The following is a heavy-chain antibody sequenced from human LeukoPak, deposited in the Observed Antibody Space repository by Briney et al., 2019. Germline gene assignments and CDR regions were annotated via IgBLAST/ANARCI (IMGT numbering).Heavy chain of an antibody. D-gene: IGHD6-13*01. CDR1: GGTFSSYA. J-gene: IGHJ5*02. CDR2: IIPIFGTA. Sequence: ASVKVSCKASGGTFSSYAISWVRQAPGQGLEWMGGIIPIFGTANYAQKFQGRVTITADGSTSTAYMELSSLRSEDTAVYYCARDSVAARGSWFDPWGQGTLVTVSS. CDR3: ARDSVAARGSWFDP. V-gene: IGHV1-69*13.